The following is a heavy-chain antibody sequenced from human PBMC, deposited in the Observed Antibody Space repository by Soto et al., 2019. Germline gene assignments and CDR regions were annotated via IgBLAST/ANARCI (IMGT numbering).Heavy chain of an antibody. CDR2: IYDSGNT. CDR1: GFSMSSSGYV. CDR3: VRPRNHGFDI. V-gene: IGHV4-39*01. J-gene: IGHJ3*02. Sequence: SETMSLTSIVSGFSMSSSGYVWGWIRQPPGKGLEWIGSIYDSGNTYYNPSLKSRVTISVDTSKNQFSLRLSSVTAADTAVYSCVRPRNHGFDIWGQGTMVTVSS.